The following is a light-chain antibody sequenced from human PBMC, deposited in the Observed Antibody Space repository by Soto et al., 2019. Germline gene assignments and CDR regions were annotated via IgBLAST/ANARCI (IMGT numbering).Light chain of an antibody. J-gene: IGLJ1*01. CDR1: SSDVGSYNR. CDR3: SSYTSSSTLYV. V-gene: IGLV2-18*02. CDR2: EVN. Sequence: QSVLTQPPSVSGSPGQSVTISCTGTSSDVGSYNRVSWYQQPPGTAPKLMIYEVNNRPSGVSNRFSGSKSGNTASLTISGLQAEDEADYYCSSYTSSSTLYVFGTGTKVTVL.